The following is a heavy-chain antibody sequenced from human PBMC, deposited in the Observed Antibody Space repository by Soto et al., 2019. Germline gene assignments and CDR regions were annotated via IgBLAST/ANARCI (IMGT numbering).Heavy chain of an antibody. CDR2: IWYDGSNK. Sequence: QVQLVESGGGVVQPGRSLRLSCAASGFTFSSYGMHWVRQAPGKGLEWVAVIWYDGSNKYYADSVKGRFTISRDNSKNTLDLQMNSLRAEDTAVYYCARAPLEGRYYYYGMDVWGQGTTVTVSS. CDR1: GFTFSSYG. CDR3: ARAPLEGRYYYYGMDV. J-gene: IGHJ6*02. V-gene: IGHV3-33*01.